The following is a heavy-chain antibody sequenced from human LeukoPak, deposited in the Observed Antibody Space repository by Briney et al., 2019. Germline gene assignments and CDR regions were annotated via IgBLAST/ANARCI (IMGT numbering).Heavy chain of an antibody. CDR2: ISSSSSYI. J-gene: IGHJ4*02. D-gene: IGHD3-10*01. V-gene: IGHV3-21*01. CDR1: GFTFSSYS. CDR3: ARAWFGESFDY. Sequence: GGSLRLSCAASGFTFSSYSMDWVRQAPGKGLEWVSSISSSSSYIYYADSVKGRFTISRDNAKNSLYLQMNSLRAEDTAVYYCARAWFGESFDYWGQGTLVTVSS.